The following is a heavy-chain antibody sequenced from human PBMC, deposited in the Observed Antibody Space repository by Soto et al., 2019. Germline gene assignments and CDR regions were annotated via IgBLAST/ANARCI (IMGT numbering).Heavy chain of an antibody. J-gene: IGHJ4*02. D-gene: IGHD2-8*01. CDR2: INPNSGGT. CDR3: ARDLRYCTNGVCYHFDY. Sequence: QVQLVQSGAEVKKPGASVKVSCKASGYTFTGYYMHWVRQAPGQGLEWMGWINPNSGGTNYAQKFQGRVTMTRDTSISTAYMELSRLRSDDTSVYYCARDLRYCTNGVCYHFDYWGQGTLVTVSS. V-gene: IGHV1-2*02. CDR1: GYTFTGYY.